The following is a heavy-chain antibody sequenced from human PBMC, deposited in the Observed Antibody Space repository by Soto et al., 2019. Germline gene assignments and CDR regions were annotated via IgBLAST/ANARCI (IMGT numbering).Heavy chain of an antibody. CDR3: ARLSSGWTGGLLDY. J-gene: IGHJ4*02. Sequence: SETLSLTCTVSGGSISSYYWSWIRQPPGKGLEWIGYIYYSGSTNYNPSLKSRVTISVDTSKNQFSLKLSSVTAADTAVYYCARLSSGWTGGLLDYWGQGTLVTVSS. V-gene: IGHV4-59*08. CDR1: GGSISSYY. D-gene: IGHD6-19*01. CDR2: IYYSGST.